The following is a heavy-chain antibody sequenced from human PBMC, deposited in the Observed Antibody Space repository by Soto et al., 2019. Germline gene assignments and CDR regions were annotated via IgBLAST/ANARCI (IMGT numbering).Heavy chain of an antibody. CDR3: ARXRCFNGLCHTADYGMDV. Sequence: SVKVSCKASGDVFRSYGMNWVRQAPGQGLEWMGGIIPISGTTNYAQKFQGRVAITADASTDTVYMELSRLRSEDTAVYFCARXRCFNGLCHTADYGMDVWGQGTTVTVSS. CDR2: IIPISGTT. J-gene: IGHJ6*02. V-gene: IGHV1-69*13. CDR1: GDVFRSYG. D-gene: IGHD2-8*01.